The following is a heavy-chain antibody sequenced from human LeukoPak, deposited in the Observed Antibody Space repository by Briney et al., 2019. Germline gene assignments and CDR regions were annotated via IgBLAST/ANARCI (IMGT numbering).Heavy chain of an antibody. CDR1: GFTFSSYA. CDR3: ARDGSDWYYDFWSGYYDRRWFDP. D-gene: IGHD3-3*01. CDR2: ISSNGGST. V-gene: IGHV3-64*01. J-gene: IGHJ5*02. Sequence: GGSLRLSCAASGFTFSSYAMHWVRQAPGKGLEYVSAISSNGGSTYYANSVKGRFTISRDNSKNTLYLQMGSLRAEDMAVCYCARDGSDWYYDFWSGYYDRRWFDPWGQGTLVTVSS.